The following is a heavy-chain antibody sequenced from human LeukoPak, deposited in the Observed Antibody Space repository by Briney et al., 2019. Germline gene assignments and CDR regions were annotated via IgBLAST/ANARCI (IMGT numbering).Heavy chain of an antibody. D-gene: IGHD4-11*01. CDR3: ARNFYSNYLGVDY. V-gene: IGHV1-18*01. Sequence: ASVKVSCKASGGTFSSYGISWVRQAPGQGLEWMGWISAYNGNRNYAQKFQGRVSMTIDTSTRTTYMDLSSLRSDDTAVYFCARNFYSNYLGVDYWGQGTLVTVSS. CDR2: ISAYNGNR. J-gene: IGHJ4*02. CDR1: GGTFSSYG.